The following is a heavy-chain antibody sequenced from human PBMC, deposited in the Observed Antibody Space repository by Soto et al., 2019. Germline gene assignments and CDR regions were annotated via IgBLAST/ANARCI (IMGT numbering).Heavy chain of an antibody. CDR1: GYTFTGYY. CDR3: AREREGGWFDP. CDR2: INPNSGGT. V-gene: IGHV1-2*02. J-gene: IGHJ5*02. Sequence: SVNVSCKASGYTFTGYYMHWVRQAPGQGLEWMGWINPNSGGTNYAQKFQGRVTMTRDTSISTAYMELSRLGSDDTAVYYCAREREGGWFDPWGQGTLVTVSS. D-gene: IGHD3-16*01.